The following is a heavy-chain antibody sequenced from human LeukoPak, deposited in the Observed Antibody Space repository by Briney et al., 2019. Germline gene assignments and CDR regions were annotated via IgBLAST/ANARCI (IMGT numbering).Heavy chain of an antibody. Sequence: PGGSLRLSCAASGLTVSNNYMGWVRQARGKGLEWVSVIYSRGDTYYADSVRGRFTISRDNSKNILSLQMNSLRADDTAIYYCTRVLSDTRGWYHFDYWGQGTLVTVSS. V-gene: IGHV3-53*01. CDR3: TRVLSDTRGWYHFDY. CDR2: IYSRGDT. D-gene: IGHD6-19*01. J-gene: IGHJ4*02. CDR1: GLTVSNNY.